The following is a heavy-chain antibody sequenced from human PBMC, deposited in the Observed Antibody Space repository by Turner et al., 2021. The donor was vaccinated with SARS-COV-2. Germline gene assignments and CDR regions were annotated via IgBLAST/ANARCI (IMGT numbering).Heavy chain of an antibody. J-gene: IGHJ4*02. CDR3: ALSPGGYSSSWYYFDY. CDR1: GFTFSTYA. V-gene: IGHV3-30-3*01. Sequence: QVQLVESGGGVVQPGRSLRLSCAASGFTFSTYAMHWVRQAPGKGLEWVAIISYDGSNKDYADSVKGRFTISRDNSKNTLYLQMNSLRAEDTAVYYCALSPGGYSSSWYYFDYWGQGTLVTVSS. D-gene: IGHD6-13*01. CDR2: ISYDGSNK.